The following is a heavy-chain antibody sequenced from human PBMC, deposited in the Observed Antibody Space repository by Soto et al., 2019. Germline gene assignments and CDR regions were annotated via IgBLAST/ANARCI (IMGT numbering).Heavy chain of an antibody. J-gene: IGHJ5*02. V-gene: IGHV3-48*01. Sequence: PGGSLRLSCAASGFPFSSYAMSWVRQTPDKGLEWLSYISDSGSTIHYADSVKGRFTISRDNAKNSLYLQMNSLRADDTAVYYCTRDGSWVQGTLVTVSS. CDR2: ISDSGSTI. D-gene: IGHD5-12*01. CDR1: GFPFSSYA. CDR3: TRDGS.